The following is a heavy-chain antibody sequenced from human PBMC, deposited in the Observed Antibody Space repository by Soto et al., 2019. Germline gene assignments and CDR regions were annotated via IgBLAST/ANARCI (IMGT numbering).Heavy chain of an antibody. CDR2: ISYDGSNK. V-gene: IGHV3-30*18. CDR3: AKEPLSSSSPDFDY. Sequence: QVQLVESGGGVVQPGRSLRLSCAASGFIFSSYGMHWVRQAPGKGLEWVAVISYDGSNKYYADSVKGRFTISRDNSKNTLYLQVNSLRAEDTAVYYCAKEPLSSSSPDFDYWGQGTLVTVSS. CDR1: GFIFSSYG. J-gene: IGHJ4*02. D-gene: IGHD6-13*01.